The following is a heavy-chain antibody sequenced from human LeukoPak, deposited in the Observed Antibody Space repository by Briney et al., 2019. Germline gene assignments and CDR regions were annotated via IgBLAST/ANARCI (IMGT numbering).Heavy chain of an antibody. D-gene: IGHD3-22*01. V-gene: IGHV4-59*01. J-gene: IGHJ3*02. CDR1: GGSISSYY. CDR3: ASGDSSGYYLDAFDI. Sequence: SETLSLTCTVSGGSISSYYWSWIRQPPGKGLEWIGYIYYSGSTNYNPSLKSRVTISVDTSKNQFSLKLSSVTAADTAVYYCASGDSSGYYLDAFDIWGQGTMVTVSS. CDR2: IYYSGST.